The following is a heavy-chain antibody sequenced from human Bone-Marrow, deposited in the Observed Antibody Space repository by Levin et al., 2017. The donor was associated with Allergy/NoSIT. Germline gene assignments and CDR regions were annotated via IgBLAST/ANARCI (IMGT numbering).Heavy chain of an antibody. CDR3: ASPGGAGDAFDF. CDR2: IYMGGAP. Sequence: QAGGSLRLSCAASGFTVSTNFMAWVRQAPGKGLEWVSLIYMGGAPYYAESMKGRFTLSRDNSKNTLYLQMTSLGTEDTAVYYCASPGGAGDAFDFWGQGTAVTVSS. D-gene: IGHD3-10*01. J-gene: IGHJ3*01. V-gene: IGHV3-66*02. CDR1: GFTVSTNF.